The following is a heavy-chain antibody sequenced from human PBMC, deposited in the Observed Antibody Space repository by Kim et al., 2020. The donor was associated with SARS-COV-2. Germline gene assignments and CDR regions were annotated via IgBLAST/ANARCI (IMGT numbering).Heavy chain of an antibody. D-gene: IGHD6-13*01. V-gene: IGHV1-46*01. CDR2: INPSGGST. Sequence: ASVKVSCKASGYTFTSYYMHWVRQAPGQGLEWMGIINPSGGSTSYAQKFQGRVTMTRDTSTSTVYMELSSLRSEDTAVYYCARDQGWGSSWYWFDPWCQGTLVTVSS. CDR1: GYTFTSYY. J-gene: IGHJ5*02. CDR3: ARDQGWGSSWYWFDP.